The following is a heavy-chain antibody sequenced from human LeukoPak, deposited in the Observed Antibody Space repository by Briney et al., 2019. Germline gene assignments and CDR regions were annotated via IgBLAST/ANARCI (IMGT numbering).Heavy chain of an antibody. CDR2: MYYSGST. CDR3: ARNLGSGWYYDY. CDR1: GDSISSYY. D-gene: IGHD6-19*01. Sequence: SETLSLTCTVSGDSISSYYWSWIRQPPGKGLEWIGYMYYSGSTNYNPSLRSRVTISVDTSKNQFSLKPSSVTAADTAVYYCARNLGSGWYYDYWGQGILVTVSS. V-gene: IGHV4-59*08. J-gene: IGHJ4*02.